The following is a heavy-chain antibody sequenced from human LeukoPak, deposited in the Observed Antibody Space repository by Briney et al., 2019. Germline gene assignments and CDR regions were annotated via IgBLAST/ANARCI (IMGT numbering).Heavy chain of an antibody. CDR3: AKDRCSGGKCYTYFDN. J-gene: IGHJ4*02. V-gene: IGHV3-23*01. D-gene: IGHD2-15*01. Sequence: GGSLRLSCAASGFTFSSYAMNWVRQAPGKGLEWVSSIKGSGGSTYYADSVKGRFTISRDNSKNTLDLQMNSLRAEDTAVYYCAKDRCSGGKCYTYFDNWGQGTLVTVSS. CDR1: GFTFSSYA. CDR2: IKGSGGST.